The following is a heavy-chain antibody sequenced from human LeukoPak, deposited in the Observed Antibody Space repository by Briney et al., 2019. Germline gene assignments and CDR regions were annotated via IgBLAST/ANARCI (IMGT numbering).Heavy chain of an antibody. CDR1: GDSVSSHY. J-gene: IGHJ4*02. CDR3: ARYSNHVDYFDS. Sequence: PSETLFLTCTVSGDSVSSHYWSWIRQPPGKGLEWIAYVYYTGTSNYNPSLKSRVTISNDTSKNQFSLKLISVTAADTAVYYCARYSNHVDYFDSWGQGTLVTVSS. D-gene: IGHD4-11*01. V-gene: IGHV4-59*02. CDR2: VYYTGTS.